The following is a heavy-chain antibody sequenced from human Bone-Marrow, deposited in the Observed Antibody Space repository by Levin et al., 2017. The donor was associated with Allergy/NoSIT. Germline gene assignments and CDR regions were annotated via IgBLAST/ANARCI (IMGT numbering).Heavy chain of an antibody. CDR3: AKDISSSWSTGDLDY. CDR1: GFTFSSYA. Sequence: GESLKISCAASGFTFSSYAMSWVRQAPGKGLEWVSGIRGSGVGTYYADSVKGRFPISRDNSKNTLYLQMKSLRAEDTAVYYCAKDISSSWSTGDLDYWGQGTQVTVSS. V-gene: IGHV3-23*01. CDR2: IRGSGVGT. D-gene: IGHD6-6*01. J-gene: IGHJ4*02.